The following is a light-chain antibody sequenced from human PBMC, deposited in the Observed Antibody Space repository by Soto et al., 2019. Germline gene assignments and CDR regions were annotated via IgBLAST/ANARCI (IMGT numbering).Light chain of an antibody. Sequence: QSALTQPPSAAGSPGQSVTISCTGTSTDVGGYNYVSWYQQYPGKAPKLMIYEVSKRPSGVPDRFSGSKSGNTASLTVSGLQAEDEAYYYCSSYGGRCNYVFGTGTKVTVL. CDR3: SSYGGRCNYV. CDR1: STDVGGYNY. V-gene: IGLV2-8*01. CDR2: EVS. J-gene: IGLJ1*01.